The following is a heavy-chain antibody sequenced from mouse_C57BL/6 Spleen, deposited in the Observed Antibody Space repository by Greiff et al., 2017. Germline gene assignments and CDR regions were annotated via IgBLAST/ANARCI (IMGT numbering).Heavy chain of an antibody. V-gene: IGHV1-15*01. Sequence: QVQLQQSGAELVRPGASVTLSCKASGYTFTDYEMHWVKQTPVHGLEWIGAIDPETGGTAYNQKFKGKAILTADKSSSTAYMEVRRLTAEDSAVYYCAGVRAYYWDFDAWGTGTSVTVSS. CDR2: IDPETGGT. D-gene: IGHD2-14*01. CDR3: AGVRAYYWDFDA. J-gene: IGHJ1*03. CDR1: GYTFTDYE.